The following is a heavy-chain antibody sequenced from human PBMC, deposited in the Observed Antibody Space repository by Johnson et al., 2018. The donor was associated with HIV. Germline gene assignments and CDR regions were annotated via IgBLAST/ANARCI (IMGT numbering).Heavy chain of an antibody. V-gene: IGHV3-66*01. CDR3: ARVGAGHISGPDMVFDV. J-gene: IGHJ3*01. Sequence: VQLVESGVGLVQPGGSLRLSCAASGFTVSRNYMSWVRQAPGKVLEWVSVLYSGGSTYYADSVKGRFTISRDNSKNTLYLQMNSLRAEDTAVYYCARVGAGHISGPDMVFDVWGQGTMVTVSS. CDR2: LYSGGST. D-gene: IGHD6-19*01. CDR1: GFTVSRNY.